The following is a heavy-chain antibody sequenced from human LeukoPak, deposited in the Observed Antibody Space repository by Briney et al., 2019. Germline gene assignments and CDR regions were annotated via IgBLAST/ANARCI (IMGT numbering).Heavy chain of an antibody. CDR3: ARGNRLHCSSTSCYTFYYYYYGMDV. CDR1: GYTFTSYG. V-gene: IGHV1-18*01. Sequence: ASVKVSCTASGYTFTSYGISWVRQAPGQGLEWMGWISAYNGNTNYAQKLQGRVTMTTDTSTSTAYMELRSLRSDDTAVYYCARGNRLHCSSTSCYTFYYYYYGMDVWGQGTTVTVSS. J-gene: IGHJ6*02. CDR2: ISAYNGNT. D-gene: IGHD2-2*02.